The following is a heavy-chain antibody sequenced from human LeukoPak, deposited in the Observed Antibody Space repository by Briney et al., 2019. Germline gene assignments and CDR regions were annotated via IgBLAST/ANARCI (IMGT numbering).Heavy chain of an antibody. J-gene: IGHJ4*02. V-gene: IGHV3-7*01. CDR3: ARTSGTGWSY. CDR2: IKQDGSET. Sequence: PGGSLRLSCAASGFTFSSYWMSWVRQAPGKGLEWVANIKQDGSETYYVDPVKGRFTISRDNAKNSLYLQMNSLKAEDTAVYYCARTSGTGWSYWGQGTLVTVSS. D-gene: IGHD6-19*01. CDR1: GFTFSSYW.